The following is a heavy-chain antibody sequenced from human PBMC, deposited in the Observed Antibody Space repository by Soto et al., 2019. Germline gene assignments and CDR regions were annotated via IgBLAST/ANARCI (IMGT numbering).Heavy chain of an antibody. Sequence: SETLSLTCAVSGGSISSSNWWSWVRQPPGKGLEWIGEIYHSGSTNYNPSLKSRVTISVDKSKNQFSLKLSSVTAADTAVYYCARETTVELRVLDPWGQGTLVTVSS. V-gene: IGHV4-4*02. CDR3: ARETTVELRVLDP. CDR2: IYHSGST. J-gene: IGHJ5*02. CDR1: GGSISSSNW. D-gene: IGHD4-17*01.